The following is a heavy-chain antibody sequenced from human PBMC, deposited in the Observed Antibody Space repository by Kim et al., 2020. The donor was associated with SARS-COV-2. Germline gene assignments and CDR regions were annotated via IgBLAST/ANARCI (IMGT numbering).Heavy chain of an antibody. Sequence: YADSGKGRFTISRDNSENTLDLQMNSLRAEDTAVYYCARRYSSSWFLDYWGQGTLVTVSS. D-gene: IGHD6-13*01. CDR3: ARRYSSSWFLDY. V-gene: IGHV3-66*04. J-gene: IGHJ4*02.